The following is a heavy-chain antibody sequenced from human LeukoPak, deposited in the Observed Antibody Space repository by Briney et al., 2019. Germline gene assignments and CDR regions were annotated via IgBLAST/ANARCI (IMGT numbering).Heavy chain of an antibody. CDR3: ARDDRVRGVIIRVFDY. CDR2: ISSSSSYI. D-gene: IGHD3-10*01. Sequence: PGGSLRLSCAASGFTFSSYSMNWVRQAPGKGLEWVSSISSSSSYIYYADSVKGRFTISRDNAKNSLYLQMNSLRAEDTAVHYCARDDRVRGVIIRVFDYWGQGTLVTVSS. V-gene: IGHV3-21*01. CDR1: GFTFSSYS. J-gene: IGHJ4*02.